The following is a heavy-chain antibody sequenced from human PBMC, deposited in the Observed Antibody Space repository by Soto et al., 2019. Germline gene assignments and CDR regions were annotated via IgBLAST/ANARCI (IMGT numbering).Heavy chain of an antibody. CDR2: DSSGGST. CDR1: GFTASGNY. CDR3: ARELSPSESGSSYFDY. D-gene: IGHD1-26*01. J-gene: IGHJ4*02. V-gene: IGHV3-53*01. Sequence: GGSLRLSCAASGFTASGNYMSWVRQAPGRAAEWVAVDSSGGSTGYGDSGTGRFTIFRDDSKNTLYLQMNSLRAEDRAVDYCARELSPSESGSSYFDYWGQGTLVTVYS.